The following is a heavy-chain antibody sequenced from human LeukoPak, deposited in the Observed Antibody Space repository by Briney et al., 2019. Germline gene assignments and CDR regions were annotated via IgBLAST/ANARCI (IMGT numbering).Heavy chain of an antibody. CDR1: GFTFSSYA. D-gene: IGHD2-2*02. CDR3: ARERINCSSSSCYTEFDY. Sequence: GGSLRLSCAASGFTFSSYAMHWVRQGPGKGLEWVAVISYDGSNKYYADSVKGRFTISRDNSKNTLYLQMNSLRAEDTAVYYCARERINCSSSSCYTEFDYWGQGTLVTVSS. J-gene: IGHJ4*02. V-gene: IGHV3-30-3*01. CDR2: ISYDGSNK.